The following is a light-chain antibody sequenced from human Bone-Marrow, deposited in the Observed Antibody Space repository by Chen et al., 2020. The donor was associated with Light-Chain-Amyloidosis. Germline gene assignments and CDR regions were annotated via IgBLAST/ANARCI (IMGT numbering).Light chain of an antibody. CDR3: CSYAGSYTRV. Sequence: QSALTQPRSVSGSPGQSVTISCTGTSSDVGAYNYVSWYQQHPGKAPKLIIYDIRGRPSGVPDPFSCSKSGNAASLTSSGLQAEDEADYSCCSYAGSYTRVFGTGTKVTVL. CDR2: DIR. V-gene: IGLV2-11*01. CDR1: SSDVGAYNY. J-gene: IGLJ1*01.